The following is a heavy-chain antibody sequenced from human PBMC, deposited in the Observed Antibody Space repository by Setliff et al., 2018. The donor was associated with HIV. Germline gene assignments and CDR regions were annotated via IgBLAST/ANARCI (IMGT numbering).Heavy chain of an antibody. D-gene: IGHD2-2*01. Sequence: PGGSLRLSCRTSGFTFGDFGMSWVRQAPGKGLEWVAFIRSKGYGGTTEYAASVKGRFTISRDDSKSIAYLQMNRLKTGDTALYYCTRDPGIVLVPAVRGDIWGQGTMVTVSS. CDR2: IRSKGYGGTT. CDR3: TRDPGIVLVPAVRGDI. CDR1: GFTFGDFG. J-gene: IGHJ3*02. V-gene: IGHV3-49*04.